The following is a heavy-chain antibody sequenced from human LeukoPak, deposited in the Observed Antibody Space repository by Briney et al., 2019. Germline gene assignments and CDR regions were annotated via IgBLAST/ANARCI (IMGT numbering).Heavy chain of an antibody. CDR3: ARVCGTGYYMDV. CDR2: INPNSGGT. V-gene: IGHV1-2*02. J-gene: IGHJ6*03. D-gene: IGHD1-1*01. CDR1: GYTFTGYY. Sequence: ASVKVSCKASGYTFTGYYMHWVRQAPGQGLEWMGWINPNSGGTNYAQKFQGRVTMTRDTSISTAYMELSRLRSDDTAVYYCARVCGTGYYMDVWGKGTTVTVSS.